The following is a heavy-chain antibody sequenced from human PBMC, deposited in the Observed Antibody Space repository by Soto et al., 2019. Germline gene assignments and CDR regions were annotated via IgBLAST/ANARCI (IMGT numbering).Heavy chain of an antibody. D-gene: IGHD3-22*01. J-gene: IGHJ5*02. CDR3: AHSLIGYYYDSSGSNWFDP. V-gene: IGHV2-5*02. Sequence: QITLKESGPTLVKPTQTLTLTCTFSGFSLSTSGVGVGWIRQPPGKALGWLALIYWDDDKRYSPSLKSRLTITKDTSKNQVVLTMTNMDPVDTATYYCAHSLIGYYYDSSGSNWFDPWGQGTLVTVSS. CDR1: GFSLSTSGVG. CDR2: IYWDDDK.